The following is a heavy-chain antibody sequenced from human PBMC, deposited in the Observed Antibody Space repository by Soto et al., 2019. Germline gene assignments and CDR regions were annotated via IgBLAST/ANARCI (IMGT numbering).Heavy chain of an antibody. CDR1: GFPFGDYP. Sequence: AGGPLSPPCTAPGFPFGDYPISWFRQPPGKGLGWVGFIRIKAYGGTTEYAASVKGRFTISRDDSKSIAYLQMNSLKTEDTAVYYCTRALSSTLLWFGEYPYYFDYWGQGTLVTVSS. J-gene: IGHJ4*02. CDR3: TRALSSTLLWFGEYPYYFDY. CDR2: IRIKAYGGTT. D-gene: IGHD3-10*01. V-gene: IGHV3-49*03.